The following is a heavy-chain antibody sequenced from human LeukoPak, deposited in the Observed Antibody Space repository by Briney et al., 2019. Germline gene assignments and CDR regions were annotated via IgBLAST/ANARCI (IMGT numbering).Heavy chain of an antibody. V-gene: IGHV3-48*01. CDR3: ARRSEFGVLYYMDI. J-gene: IGHJ6*03. CDR1: GLTFSSYS. Sequence: SGGSLRLSCVASGLTFSSYSMNWVRQAPGKGLEWVSYISGSSGTIYYADSVKGRFTISRDNAKNSLYLQMNSLRAEDTAVYYCARRSEFGVLYYMDIWGKGTTVTVSS. D-gene: IGHD3-16*01. CDR2: ISGSSGTI.